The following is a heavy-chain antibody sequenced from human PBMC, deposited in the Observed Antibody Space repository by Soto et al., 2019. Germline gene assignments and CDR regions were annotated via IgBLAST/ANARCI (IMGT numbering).Heavy chain of an antibody. CDR2: MNPNSGNT. D-gene: IGHD1-1*01. Sequence: QVQLVQSGAEVRKPGASVKVSCKASGYTFTSYDINWVRQASGQGLECMGWMNPNSGNTGSAQRYQGRITLTRNTSINTAYMELTRLTSADAAVYSCARVPKATTYVDVGVRGTLV. J-gene: IGHJ2*01. V-gene: IGHV1-8*01. CDR1: GYTFTSYD. CDR3: ARVPKATTYVDV.